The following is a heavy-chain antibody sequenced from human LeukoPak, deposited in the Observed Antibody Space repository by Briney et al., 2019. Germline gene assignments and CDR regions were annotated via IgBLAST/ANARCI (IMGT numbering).Heavy chain of an antibody. V-gene: IGHV3-21*01. CDR1: GFTFSSYS. J-gene: IGHJ4*02. D-gene: IGHD5-12*01. CDR3: ARAGIGIVATIPIPYFNY. CDR2: ISSSSSYI. Sequence: PGGSLRLSCAASGFTFSSYSMSWVRQAPGKGLEWVSSISSSSSYIYYADSVKGRFTISRDNAKNSLYLQMNSLRAEDTAVYYCARAGIGIVATIPIPYFNYWGQGTLVTVSS.